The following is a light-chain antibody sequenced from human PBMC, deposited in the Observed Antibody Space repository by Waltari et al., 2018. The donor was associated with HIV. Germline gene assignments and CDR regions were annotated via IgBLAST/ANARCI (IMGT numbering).Light chain of an antibody. Sequence: SYVLTQPPSITVAPGKTAKITCGGNNIGNRDVHWYQQKPGQAPILVIYDNDDRPSGIPERFSGSNSDNMATLTINGVEVADEGDYYCQVWDSGSDHVFGSGTTVTVL. V-gene: IGLV3-21*01. CDR2: DND. J-gene: IGLJ1*01. CDR3: QVWDSGSDHV. CDR1: NIGNRD.